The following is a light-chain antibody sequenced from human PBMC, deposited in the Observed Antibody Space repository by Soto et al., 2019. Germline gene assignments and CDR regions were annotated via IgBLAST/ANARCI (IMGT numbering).Light chain of an antibody. J-gene: IGLJ3*02. CDR2: SDK. CDR3: AAWDDSLNGVV. Sequence: QSVLTQPPSASGTPGQRVTIPCSGSTSNIGSNTVSWYQQLPGTAPKLLIYSDKQRPAGVPDRFSGSKSGTSASLAISGLQSEDEADYYCAAWDDSLNGVVFGGGTKLPVL. V-gene: IGLV1-44*01. CDR1: TSNIGSNT.